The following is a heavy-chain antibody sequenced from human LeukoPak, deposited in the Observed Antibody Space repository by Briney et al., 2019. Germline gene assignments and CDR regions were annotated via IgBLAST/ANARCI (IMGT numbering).Heavy chain of an antibody. Sequence: GGSLRLSCAASGFTFNNYCMLWVRQSPGKGLEWVVNIKQDGSTKYYVDSVKGRFTISRDNAKNSLYLQMNSLRAEDTAVYYCVTTRGAHYWYLDLWGRGALVTVSS. V-gene: IGHV3-7*01. CDR2: IKQDGSTK. D-gene: IGHD3-10*01. CDR3: VTTRGAHYWYLDL. J-gene: IGHJ2*01. CDR1: GFTFNNYC.